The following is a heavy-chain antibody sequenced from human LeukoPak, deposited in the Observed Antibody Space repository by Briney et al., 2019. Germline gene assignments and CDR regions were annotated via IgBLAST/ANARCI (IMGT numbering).Heavy chain of an antibody. V-gene: IGHV1-2*02. J-gene: IGHJ4*02. CDR3: ARVGLGHSSGWYGRLFDY. CDR1: GYTFSDFF. Sequence: GASVKVSCKASGYTFSDFFIHWVRQAPGQGLEWMGWINPNSGGTNYAQKFQGRVTMTRDTSISTAYMELSRLRSDDTAVYYCARVGLGHSSGWYGRLFDYWGQGTLVSVSS. CDR2: INPNSGGT. D-gene: IGHD6-19*01.